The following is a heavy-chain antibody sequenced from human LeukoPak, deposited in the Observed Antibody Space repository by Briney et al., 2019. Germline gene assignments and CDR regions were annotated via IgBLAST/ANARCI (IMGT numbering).Heavy chain of an antibody. J-gene: IGHJ3*02. CDR2: IIPIFGTA. V-gene: IGHV1-69*05. Sequence: SVKVSCKASGGTFSSYAISWVRQAPGQGLEWMGRIIPIFGTANYAQKFQGRVTITTDESTSTAYMELSSLRPEDTAVYYCARAIMNYYDSSGRDAFDIWGQGTMVTVSS. CDR3: ARAIMNYYDSSGRDAFDI. CDR1: GGTFSSYA. D-gene: IGHD3-22*01.